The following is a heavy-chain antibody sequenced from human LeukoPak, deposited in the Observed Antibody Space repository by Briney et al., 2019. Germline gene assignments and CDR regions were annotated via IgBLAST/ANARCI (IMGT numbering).Heavy chain of an antibody. V-gene: IGHV3-30*03. CDR2: ISYDGSNK. Sequence: GGSLRLSCAASGFTFSRCGMHWVRQATGKALEWVAVISYDGSNKFYADSVTGRFTISIDNSKNTLYLQMNSLRAEDTAVYYCAAKGYSYGNNAFDIWGQGTMVTVSS. J-gene: IGHJ3*02. D-gene: IGHD5-18*01. CDR3: AAKGYSYGNNAFDI. CDR1: GFTFSRCG.